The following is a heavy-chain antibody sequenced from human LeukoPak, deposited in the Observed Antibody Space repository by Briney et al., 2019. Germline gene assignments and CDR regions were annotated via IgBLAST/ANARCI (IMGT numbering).Heavy chain of an antibody. V-gene: IGHV3-9*01. D-gene: IGHD4-17*01. Sequence: GGSLRLSCAASGFTFDDYAMHWVRQAPGKGLEWVSGISWNSGSIGYADSVKGRFTISRDNAKNSLYLQMNSLRAEDTALYYCAKGLGYGDYVFDYWGQGTLVTVSS. CDR3: AKGLGYGDYVFDY. J-gene: IGHJ4*02. CDR1: GFTFDDYA. CDR2: ISWNSGSI.